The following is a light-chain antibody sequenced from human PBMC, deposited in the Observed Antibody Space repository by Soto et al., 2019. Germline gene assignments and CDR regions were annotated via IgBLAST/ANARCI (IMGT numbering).Light chain of an antibody. J-gene: IGLJ2*01. V-gene: IGLV2-14*03. CDR3: SAYSSGATHVV. Sequence: QSALTQPASVSGSPGQSITISCTGTSSDIGGLYNYVSWYQQHPGKAPKLLIYDVNDRPSGVSDRFPGSKSGNTASLTISGLQAEDEADYFCSAYSSGATHVVFGGGTKVTVL. CDR2: DVN. CDR1: SSDIGGLYNY.